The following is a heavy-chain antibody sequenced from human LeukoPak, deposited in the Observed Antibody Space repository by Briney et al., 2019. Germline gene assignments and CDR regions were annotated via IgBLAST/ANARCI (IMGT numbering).Heavy chain of an antibody. Sequence: PGGSLRLSSAASGFTFSIYAMSWVRQAPGKGLEWVAAISSSGGPTYYADSMRGRFSISRDNPKSMLFLEMSSLRADDTAVYYCAKVAARRDYEAYFEYWGHGTQVAVSS. CDR3: AKVAARRDYEAYFEY. CDR2: ISSSGGPT. V-gene: IGHV3-23*01. CDR1: GFTFSIYA. D-gene: IGHD5-24*01. J-gene: IGHJ4*01.